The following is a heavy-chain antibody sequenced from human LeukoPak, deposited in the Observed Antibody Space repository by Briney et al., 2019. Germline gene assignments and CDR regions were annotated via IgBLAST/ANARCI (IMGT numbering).Heavy chain of an antibody. CDR1: GFTFSSYA. CDR2: ISGGGTST. V-gene: IGHV3-23*01. D-gene: IGHD3-3*01. Sequence: PGGSLRLSCAASGFTFSSYAMSWVRQAPGKGLEWVSVISGGGTSTYYADSVKGRFTISKANSRNTLYLQMNSLRADDTAVYYCARDSTDSVFGVVIVPTNMDVWGKGTTVTVSS. CDR3: ARDSTDSVFGVVIVPTNMDV. J-gene: IGHJ6*03.